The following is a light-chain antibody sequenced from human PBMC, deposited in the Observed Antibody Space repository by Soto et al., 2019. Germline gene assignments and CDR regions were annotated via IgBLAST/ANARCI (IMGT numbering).Light chain of an antibody. Sequence: DIQMTQSPSTLPASVGDRVIIACRASQTIGSLLAWYQRKTGEAPKLLIYDASNLASGVPSRFSGSGSGTEFTLNIHNLQPDDFASYFCQQYSYYPLTFGGGTKVE. CDR3: QQYSYYPLT. V-gene: IGKV1-5*01. CDR2: DAS. J-gene: IGKJ4*01. CDR1: QTIGSL.